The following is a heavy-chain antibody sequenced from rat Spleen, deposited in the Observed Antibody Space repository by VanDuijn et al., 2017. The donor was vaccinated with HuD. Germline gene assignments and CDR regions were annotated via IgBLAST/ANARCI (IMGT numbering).Heavy chain of an antibody. J-gene: IGHJ2*01. CDR3: ARGTTVVRY. Sequence: EVQLVESGGGLVQPGRSLKLSCAASGFTFSSFAMAWVRQAPKKGLEWVATITSGGSNTYYRDSVKGRFTISRDNAKSTLYLQMDSLRSEDTATYYCARGTTVVRYWGQGVMVTVSS. D-gene: IGHD1-1*01. CDR1: GFTFSSFA. V-gene: IGHV5-17*01. CDR2: ITSGGSNT.